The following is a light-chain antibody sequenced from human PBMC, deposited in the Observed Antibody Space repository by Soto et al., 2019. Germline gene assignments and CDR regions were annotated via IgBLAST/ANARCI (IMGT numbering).Light chain of an antibody. CDR1: SSDVGGYNY. V-gene: IGLV2-8*01. Sequence: QSALTQPPSASGSPGQSVTISCTGTSSDVGGYNYISWYQHHPGKVPKLMINEVSKRPSGVPDRFSGSRSGNTASLTVSGLQAEDEADYYCSSYAASHSYVFGTRTKVTVL. CDR2: EVS. CDR3: SSYAASHSYV. J-gene: IGLJ1*01.